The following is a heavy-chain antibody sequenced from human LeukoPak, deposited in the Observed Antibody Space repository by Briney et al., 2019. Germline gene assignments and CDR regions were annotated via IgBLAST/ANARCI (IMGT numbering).Heavy chain of an antibody. Sequence: SETLSLTCTVSGDSISSGNYWGWIRQPPGKGLEWIGSIFHTGSTYFNLSLKSRVTISVDKSKNQFSLKLSSVTAADTAVYYCAREAVRYYGSGSSYFDYWGQGTLVTVSS. CDR2: IFHTGST. D-gene: IGHD3-10*01. CDR1: GDSISSGNY. J-gene: IGHJ4*02. V-gene: IGHV4-38-2*02. CDR3: AREAVRYYGSGSSYFDY.